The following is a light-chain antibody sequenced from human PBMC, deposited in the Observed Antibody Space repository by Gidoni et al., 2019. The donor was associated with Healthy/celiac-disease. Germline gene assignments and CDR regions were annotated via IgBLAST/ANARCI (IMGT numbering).Light chain of an antibody. CDR1: SSNSGAGYD. CDR3: QSYDSSLSGSV. Sequence: QSVLTQPPSVSGAPGQRVTISCTGSSSNSGAGYDVHWYQQLPGTAPKLLIYGYGNRPSGVPDRFSGSKSGTSASLAITGLQAEDEADYYCQSYDSSLSGSVFGGGTKLTVL. J-gene: IGLJ2*01. CDR2: GYG. V-gene: IGLV1-40*01.